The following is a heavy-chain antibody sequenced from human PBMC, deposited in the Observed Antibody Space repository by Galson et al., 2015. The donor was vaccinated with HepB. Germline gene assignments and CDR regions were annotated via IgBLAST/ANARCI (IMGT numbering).Heavy chain of an antibody. Sequence: SLRLSCAASGFTFSSNAMTWVRQAPGKGLEWVSSISDRGGSTYYADTVTGRFTISRDNSKNTLYLQMNSLRVEDTAVYYCAKDQRSSRAPRYDWFDPWGQGTLVTVSS. V-gene: IGHV3-23*01. J-gene: IGHJ5*02. D-gene: IGHD6-25*01. CDR2: ISDRGGST. CDR1: GFTFSSNA. CDR3: AKDQRSSRAPRYDWFDP.